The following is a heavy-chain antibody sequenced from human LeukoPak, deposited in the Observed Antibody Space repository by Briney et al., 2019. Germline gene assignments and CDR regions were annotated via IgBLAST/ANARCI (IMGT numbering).Heavy chain of an antibody. CDR1: GFTFRTFN. V-gene: IGHV3-21*01. Sequence: GGSLRLSCTASGFTFRTFNMHWVRQAPGKGLEWVSSITGSDSYIYYADSVKGRFTISRDNAKNSLYLQMNSLRAEDTAVYYCARGGGSCDYWGQGTLVTVSS. CDR3: ARGGGSCDY. CDR2: ITGSDSYI. J-gene: IGHJ4*02. D-gene: IGHD2-15*01.